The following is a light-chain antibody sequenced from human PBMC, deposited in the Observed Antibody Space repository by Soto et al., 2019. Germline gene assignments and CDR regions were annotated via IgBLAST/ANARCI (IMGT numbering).Light chain of an antibody. CDR2: DVS. CDR3: GSFTGSRYV. J-gene: IGLJ1*01. V-gene: IGLV2-14*03. Sequence: QSALTQPASVSGSPGQSITISCTGTISDVGGYNFVSWYQQYPGKAPKLMICDVSNRPSGVSNRFSGSKSGNTASLTISGLQAEDEADYYCGSFTGSRYVFVTGTKVTLL. CDR1: ISDVGGYNF.